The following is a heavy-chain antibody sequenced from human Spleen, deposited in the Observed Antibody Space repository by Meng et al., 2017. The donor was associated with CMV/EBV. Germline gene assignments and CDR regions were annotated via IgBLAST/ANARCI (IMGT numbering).Heavy chain of an antibody. CDR2: LIPVFGAP. D-gene: IGHD3-16*01. CDR1: GTAFHTFA. J-gene: IGHJ4*02. CDR3: ARGPKIPLGGVNLWPLEH. V-gene: IGHV1-69*05. Sequence: SVKVSCKTSGTAFHTFAISWVRQAPGQGLEWMGGLIPVFGAPDYAQKFQERLTITTDESTSSAYMELSSLTFEDTAVYFCARGPKIPLGGVNLWPLEHWGQGSLVTVSS.